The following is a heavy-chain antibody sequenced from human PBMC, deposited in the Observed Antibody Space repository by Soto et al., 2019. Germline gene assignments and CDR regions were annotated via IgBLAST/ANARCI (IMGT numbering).Heavy chain of an antibody. J-gene: IGHJ4*02. CDR3: AREARVTAIDY. D-gene: IGHD2-21*02. Sequence: QVQLVQSGAEVKKPGSSVKVSCKASGGTFSSYTISWVRQAPGQGLEWMGRIIPILGIANYAQKFQGRVTXTXXKSTSTAYMELSSLRSEDTAVYYCAREARVTAIDYWGQGTLVTVSS. CDR1: GGTFSSYT. V-gene: IGHV1-69*08. CDR2: IIPILGIA.